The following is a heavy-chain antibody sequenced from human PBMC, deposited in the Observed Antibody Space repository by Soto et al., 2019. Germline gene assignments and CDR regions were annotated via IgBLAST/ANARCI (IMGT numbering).Heavy chain of an antibody. J-gene: IGHJ6*02. CDR3: ARDRVEMSGYYTSYYYYYGMDV. CDR2: ISSSGSTI. D-gene: IGHD3-3*01. CDR1: GFTFSDYY. V-gene: IGHV3-11*04. Sequence: GGSLRLSCAASGFTFSDYYMSWISQAPGKGLEWVSYISSSGSTIYYADSVKGRFTISRDNAKNTLYLQMNSLRAEDTAVYYCARDRVEMSGYYTSYYYYYGMDVWGQGTTVTVSS.